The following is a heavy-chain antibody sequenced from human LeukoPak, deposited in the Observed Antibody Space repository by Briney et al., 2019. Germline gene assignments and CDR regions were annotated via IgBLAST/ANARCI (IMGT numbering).Heavy chain of an antibody. J-gene: IGHJ4*02. CDR2: IDPTDSYI. V-gene: IGHV5-10-1*01. Sequence: GGSLRLSCKGSGYTFTNYWISWVHQMPGKGLEWMGRIDPTDSYINYSPSFQGHVTMSTDKSISTAYLQWSSLKASDTAMYYCARLLVGGQDYFDSWGQGTLVTVSS. D-gene: IGHD2-15*01. CDR1: GYTFTNYW. CDR3: ARLLVGGQDYFDS.